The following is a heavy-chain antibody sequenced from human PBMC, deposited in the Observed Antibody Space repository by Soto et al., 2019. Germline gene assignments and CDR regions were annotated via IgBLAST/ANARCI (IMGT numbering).Heavy chain of an antibody. D-gene: IGHD2-2*01. CDR3: AKDVGYCSSTGCYDFYAMDV. V-gene: IGHV3-23*01. J-gene: IGHJ6*02. CDR1: GFTFRASA. CDR2: ISGSGGTT. Sequence: TGGSLSLSCTASGFTFRASAMNWVRHTPGTWREWVSGISGSGGTTYYADSVKGRFTISRDNSKNTVYLQMNSLRAGDTAVYYCAKDVGYCSSTGCYDFYAMDVWGQGTTVTFSS.